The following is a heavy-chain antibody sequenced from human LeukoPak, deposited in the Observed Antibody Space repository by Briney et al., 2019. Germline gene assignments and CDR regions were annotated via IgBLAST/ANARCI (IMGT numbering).Heavy chain of an antibody. J-gene: IGHJ4*02. Sequence: SETLSLTCTVSGGSPSSYYWSWIRHPPGKGLGWIGYIYYSGSTNYKPSLKSRATISVDTSKNQFSLKLSSVTAADTAVYYCARSGDFWSGKQEFDYWGQGTLVTVSS. CDR1: GGSPSSYY. CDR2: IYYSGST. CDR3: ARSGDFWSGKQEFDY. V-gene: IGHV4-59*12. D-gene: IGHD3-3*01.